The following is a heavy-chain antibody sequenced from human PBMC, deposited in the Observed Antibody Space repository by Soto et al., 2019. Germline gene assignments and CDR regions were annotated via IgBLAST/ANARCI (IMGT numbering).Heavy chain of an antibody. CDR3: AKQITSLFDP. CDR1: GFTFSDFA. V-gene: IGHV3-23*01. CDR2: ISASGVST. Sequence: GSLRLSCEASGFTFSDFAMAWVRQAPGKGLEWVSSISASGVSTYFGDSVKGRFTISRDNPKNTLYLQMNSLRAGDTAIYYCAKQITSLFDPWGQGTLVTVSS. J-gene: IGHJ5*02.